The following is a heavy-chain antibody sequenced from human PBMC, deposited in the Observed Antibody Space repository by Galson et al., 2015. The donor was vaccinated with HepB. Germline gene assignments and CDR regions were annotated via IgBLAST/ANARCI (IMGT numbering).Heavy chain of an antibody. CDR1: GFPFGNYA. CDR3: TLGGAAAY. D-gene: IGHD2-15*01. J-gene: IGHJ4*02. CDR2: IKSKTFGGTT. V-gene: IGHV3-49*03. Sequence: SLRLSCAGSGFPFGNYAMSWFRQAPGKGLGWLGYIKSKTFGGTTQYAASVRGRFTVSRDDSASLAYLQMNNLRIEDTAMYYCTLGGAAAYWGQGTLVTVSS.